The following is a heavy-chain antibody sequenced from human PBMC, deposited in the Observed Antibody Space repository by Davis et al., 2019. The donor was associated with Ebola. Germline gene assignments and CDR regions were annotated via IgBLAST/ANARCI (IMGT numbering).Heavy chain of an antibody. D-gene: IGHD2-15*01. V-gene: IGHV3-73*01. J-gene: IGHJ4*02. CDR3: ARDDWGYCSGGSCLFDY. CDR1: GFTFSGSA. Sequence: GGSLRLSCAASGFTFSGSAMHWVRQASGKGLEWVGRIRSKANSYATAYAASVKGRFTISRDDSKNTAYLQMNSLKTEDTAVYYCARDDWGYCSGGSCLFDYWGQGTLVTVSS. CDR2: IRSKANSYAT.